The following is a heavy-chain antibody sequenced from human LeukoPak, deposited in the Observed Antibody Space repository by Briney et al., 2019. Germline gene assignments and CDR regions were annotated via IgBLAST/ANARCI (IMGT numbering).Heavy chain of an antibody. CDR2: IGTAGDT. D-gene: IGHD3-3*01. J-gene: IGHJ4*02. Sequence: GGSLRLSCAASGSTFSSYDMHWVRQATGKGLEWVSAIGTAGDTYYPGSVKGRFTISRDNAKNPLYLQMNSLGVEDTAVYYCARDEARGYDFRPQDHWGQGTLVSVSS. V-gene: IGHV3-13*01. CDR3: ARDEARGYDFRPQDH. CDR1: GSTFSSYD.